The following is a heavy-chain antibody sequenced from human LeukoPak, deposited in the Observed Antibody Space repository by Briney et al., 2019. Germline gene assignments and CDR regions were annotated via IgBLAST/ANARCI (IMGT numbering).Heavy chain of an antibody. CDR3: ARRRTAAASGYFDY. J-gene: IGHJ4*02. V-gene: IGHV4-4*07. D-gene: IGHD6-13*01. CDR1: GVSLSGDY. Sequence: SETLSLTCTVSGVSLSGDYWSWIRQPAGKGLEWIGRIYTSGTTNYNPSLKSRVTMSVDTSNNQFSLNLRYVTAADTAVYYCARRRTAAASGYFDYWGQGILVTVSS. CDR2: IYTSGTT.